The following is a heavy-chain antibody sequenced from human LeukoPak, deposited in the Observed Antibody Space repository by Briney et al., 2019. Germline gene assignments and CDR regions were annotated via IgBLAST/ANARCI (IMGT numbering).Heavy chain of an antibody. CDR3: TTYDFWSGYYFDY. CDR1: GFTFSNAW. CDR2: IKSKTDGGTT. D-gene: IGHD3-3*01. J-gene: IGHJ4*02. Sequence: PGGSLRLSCAASGFTFSNAWMSWVRQAPGKGLEWVGRIKSKTDGGTTDYAAPVKGRFTISRDDSKNTLYLQMNSLKTEDTAVYYCTTYDFWSGYYFDYWGREPWSPSPQ. V-gene: IGHV3-15*01.